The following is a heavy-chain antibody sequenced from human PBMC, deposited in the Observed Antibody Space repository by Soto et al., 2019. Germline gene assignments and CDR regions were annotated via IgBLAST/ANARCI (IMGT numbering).Heavy chain of an antibody. V-gene: IGHV3-33*07. CDR3: ASDRGAAAGIYYYYYGMDV. CDR1: GFTLNTYG. J-gene: IGHJ6*02. Sequence: GGSLRLSCAASGFTLNTYGMYWVRQAPGKGLEWVAVSWYDGTNKDYADSVKGRFTISRDNSKNTLYLQMNSLRAEDTAVYYCASDRGAAAGIYYYYYGMDVWGQGTTVTVSS. D-gene: IGHD6-13*01. CDR2: SWYDGTNK.